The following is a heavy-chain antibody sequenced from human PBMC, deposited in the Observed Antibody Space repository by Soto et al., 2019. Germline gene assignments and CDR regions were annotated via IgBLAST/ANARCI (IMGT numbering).Heavy chain of an antibody. D-gene: IGHD2-15*01. Sequence: QVQLVQSGAEVKKPGSSVKVSCKASGGTFSSYAISWVRQAPGQGLEWMGGIISIFGTANYAQKFQGRVTITADESTSTAYMELSSLRSEDTAVYYCARVVTVVKSFHYWYFDLWGRGTLVTVSS. CDR3: ARVVTVVKSFHYWYFDL. CDR2: IISIFGTA. CDR1: GGTFSSYA. V-gene: IGHV1-69*12. J-gene: IGHJ2*01.